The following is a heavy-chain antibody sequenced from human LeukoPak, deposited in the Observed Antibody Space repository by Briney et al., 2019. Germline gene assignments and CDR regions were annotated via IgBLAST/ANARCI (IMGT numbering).Heavy chain of an antibody. J-gene: IGHJ4*02. D-gene: IGHD2-2*01. V-gene: IGHV3-21*01. Sequence: GGSLRLSCAASGFTFSSYSMNWVRQAPGKGLEWVSSISSSSSYIYYADSVKGRFTISRDNAKNSLYLQMNSLRAEDTAVYYCARGDCSSTSCRPYYFDYWGEGTLVTVSS. CDR1: GFTFSSYS. CDR2: ISSSSSYI. CDR3: ARGDCSSTSCRPYYFDY.